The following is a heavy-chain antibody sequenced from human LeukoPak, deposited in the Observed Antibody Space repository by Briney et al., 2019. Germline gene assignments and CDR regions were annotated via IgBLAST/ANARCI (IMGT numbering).Heavy chain of an antibody. CDR1: GFTFSSYW. Sequence: PGGSLRLSCAASGFTFSSYWMSWVRQAPGKGLEWVANIKQDGSEKYYVDSVKGRFTISRDNAKNSLYLQMNSLRAEDTAVYYCARGRQLLANYYYYYMDVWGKGTTVTVSS. J-gene: IGHJ6*03. CDR3: ARGRQLLANYYYYYMDV. D-gene: IGHD6-6*01. CDR2: IKQDGSEK. V-gene: IGHV3-7*01.